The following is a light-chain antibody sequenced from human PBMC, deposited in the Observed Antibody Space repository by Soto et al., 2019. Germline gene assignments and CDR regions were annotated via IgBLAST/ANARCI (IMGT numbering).Light chain of an antibody. CDR1: QDISSY. V-gene: IGKV1-9*01. CDR3: QHYNSYSEA. CDR2: AAF. Sequence: DIQLTQSPSFMSASVGDRVTITCRASQDISSYLAWYQQKPGKAPKVLIYAAFSLENGVPSRFSGSGSGTEFTLTISSLQPDDFATYYCQHYNSYSEAFGQRTKVDIK. J-gene: IGKJ1*01.